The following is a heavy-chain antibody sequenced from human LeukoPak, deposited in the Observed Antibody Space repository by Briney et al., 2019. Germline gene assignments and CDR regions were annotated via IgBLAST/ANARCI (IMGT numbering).Heavy chain of an antibody. CDR1: GYTFTSYG. CDR2: ISAYIGNT. D-gene: IGHD5-12*01. J-gene: IGHJ4*02. Sequence: ASVKVSCKASGYTFTSYGISWVRQAPGQGLEWMGWISAYIGNTNYAQKLQGRVTMTTDTSTSTAYMELRSLRSDDTAVYYCARAVVLYSGYDFGYWGQGTLVTVSS. V-gene: IGHV1-18*01. CDR3: ARAVVLYSGYDFGY.